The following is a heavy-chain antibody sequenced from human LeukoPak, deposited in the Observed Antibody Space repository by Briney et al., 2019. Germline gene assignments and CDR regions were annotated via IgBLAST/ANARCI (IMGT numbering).Heavy chain of an antibody. V-gene: IGHV4-59*11. J-gene: IGHJ3*02. Sequence: SETLSLTCTVSGDSFSSHYWAWIRQPPGKGLEWIGYISYIGSTNYNPSLKSRVTISIDTSKNQFSLKLSSVTAADTAVYYCARDLVTVTKGFDIWGQGKMVSVSS. CDR1: GDSFSSHY. CDR2: ISYIGST. CDR3: ARDLVTVTKGFDI. D-gene: IGHD4-17*01.